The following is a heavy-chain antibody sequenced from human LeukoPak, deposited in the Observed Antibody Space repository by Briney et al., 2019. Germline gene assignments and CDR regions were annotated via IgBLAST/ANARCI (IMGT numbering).Heavy chain of an antibody. CDR2: IGTSGAT. CDR1: GFTFSTYD. J-gene: IGHJ3*02. D-gene: IGHD7-27*01. CDR3: ARSSGALENAFDI. V-gene: IGHV3-13*01. Sequence: PGRSLRLSCAASGFTFSTYDMHWVRQATGKGLEWVSGIGTSGATYYLGSVRGRFTISRENAKNSFFLQMNSLRAGDTAVYYCARSSGALENAFDIWGQGTTVTVSS.